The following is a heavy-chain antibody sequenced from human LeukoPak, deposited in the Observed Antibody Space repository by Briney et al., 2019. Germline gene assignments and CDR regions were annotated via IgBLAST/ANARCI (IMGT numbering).Heavy chain of an antibody. CDR3: ARASETRPSTPFFGEVDY. CDR1: GYTFTGYY. V-gene: IGHV1-18*04. Sequence: ASVKVSCKASGYTFTGYYMHWVRQAPGQGLEWMGWISAYNGNTNYAQKLQGRVTMTTDTSTSTAYMELRSLRSDDTAVYYCARASETRPSTPFFGEVDYWGQGTLVTVSS. CDR2: ISAYNGNT. J-gene: IGHJ4*02. D-gene: IGHD3-3*01.